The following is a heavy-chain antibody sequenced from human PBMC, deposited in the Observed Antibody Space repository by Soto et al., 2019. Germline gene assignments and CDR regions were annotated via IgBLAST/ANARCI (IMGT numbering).Heavy chain of an antibody. V-gene: IGHV4-4*02. Sequence: SETLSLTCAVSGGSISSSNWWSWVRQPPGKGLEWIGEIYHSGSTNYNPSLKRRVTISVDKSKNQFSLKLSSVTAAGTAVYYCARHVGNYGDWAFEFWGQGNLVTVSS. J-gene: IGHJ4*02. CDR2: IYHSGST. D-gene: IGHD2-21*01. CDR1: GGSISSSNW. CDR3: ARHVGNYGDWAFEF.